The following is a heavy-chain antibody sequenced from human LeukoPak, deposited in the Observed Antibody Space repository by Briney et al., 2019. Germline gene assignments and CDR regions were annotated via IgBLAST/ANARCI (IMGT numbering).Heavy chain of an antibody. V-gene: IGHV3-21*01. D-gene: IGHD5-24*01. J-gene: IGHJ6*02. CDR1: GFTLSSYS. CDR3: ARSGEVEILGTVYYYYGMDV. CDR2: ISSRSSYI. Sequence: PGGSLRLSCAASGFTLSSYSMNWVRQAPGKGLEWVSYISSRSSYIYYADSVKGRFTISRDNAKNSLYLQMNSLRAEDTAVYYCARSGEVEILGTVYYYYGMDVWGQGTTVTVSS.